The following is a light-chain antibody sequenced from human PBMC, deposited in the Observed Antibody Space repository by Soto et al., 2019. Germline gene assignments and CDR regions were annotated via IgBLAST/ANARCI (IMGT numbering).Light chain of an antibody. V-gene: IGKV1-12*01. CDR3: QQANSFPRT. CDR1: LGISSW. Sequence: DIQMTQSPSSVSASVGDRGTITCRASLGISSWLVWYQQQPGKGPKLLIYAASSLQSGVASRFSGSGAGSDFTLTISSLHPEDVATYYCQQANSFPRTFGQGTKVEIK. J-gene: IGKJ1*01. CDR2: AAS.